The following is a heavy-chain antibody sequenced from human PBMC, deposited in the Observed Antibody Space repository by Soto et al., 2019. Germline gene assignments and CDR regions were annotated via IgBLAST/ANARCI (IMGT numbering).Heavy chain of an antibody. V-gene: IGHV1-69*08. CDR1: GGTFSSYT. CDR2: IIPILGIA. J-gene: IGHJ4*02. CDR3: ARDSTADCSSTSCYIDY. D-gene: IGHD2-2*01. Sequence: QVQLVQSGAEVKKPGSSVKVSCKASGGTFSSYTISWVRQAPGQGLEWMGRIIPILGIANYAKKFQGRVTITADKSTSTAYMELSSLRSEDTAVYYCARDSTADCSSTSCYIDYWGQGTLVTVSS.